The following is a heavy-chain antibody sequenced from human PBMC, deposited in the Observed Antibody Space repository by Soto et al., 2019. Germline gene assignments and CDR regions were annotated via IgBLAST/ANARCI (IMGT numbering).Heavy chain of an antibody. CDR3: ARAPYQLDAFDT. J-gene: IGHJ3*02. CDR1: GFTFSSYG. D-gene: IGHD2-2*01. V-gene: IGHV3-33*01. Sequence: QVQLVESGGGVVQPGRSLRLSCAASGFTFSSYGMHWVRQAPGKGLEWVAVIWYDGSNKYYADSVKGRFTISRDNSKKTLYLQINSLRAEETAVSYCARAPYQLDAFDTWGQGTMVNGSS. CDR2: IWYDGSNK.